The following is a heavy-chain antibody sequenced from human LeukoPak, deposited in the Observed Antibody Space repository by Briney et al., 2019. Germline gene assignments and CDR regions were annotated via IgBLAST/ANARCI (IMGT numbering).Heavy chain of an antibody. CDR1: GFTFSSYG. Sequence: GWSLRLSCASSGFTFSSYGMGWVRQAPGKGLEWVSVIYSGGSTYYADSVKGRFTISRDNSKNMLFLQMDSLRAEDTAVYYCARDRGSYYDYWGQGTLVTVSS. CDR3: ARDRGSYYDY. D-gene: IGHD3-16*01. J-gene: IGHJ4*02. CDR2: IYSGGST. V-gene: IGHV3-53*01.